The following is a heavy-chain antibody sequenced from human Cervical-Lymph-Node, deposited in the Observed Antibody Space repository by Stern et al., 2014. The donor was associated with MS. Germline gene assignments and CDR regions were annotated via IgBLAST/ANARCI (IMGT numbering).Heavy chain of an antibody. CDR1: GFTFSNYG. J-gene: IGHJ5*01. D-gene: IGHD5-12*01. V-gene: IGHV3-33*01. CDR3: ARDIGDVDIVATLPDS. CDR2: IWNDEVNK. Sequence: QVQLGQSGGGVVQPGASLRLSCEASGFTFSNYGMHWVRQAPGKGLEGVAVIWNDEVNKYYADSVKGRFTISRDNSKNTLYLQMNSLRAEDTAVYYCARDIGDVDIVATLPDSWGQGTLVTVSS.